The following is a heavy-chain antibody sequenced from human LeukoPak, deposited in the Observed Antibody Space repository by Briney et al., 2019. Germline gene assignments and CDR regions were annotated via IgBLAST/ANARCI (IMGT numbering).Heavy chain of an antibody. Sequence: ASVKVSCKASGYTFTGYYMHWVRQAPGQGLEWMGWINPNSGGTNYAQKFQGRVTVTRDTSISTAYMELSRLRSDDTAVYYCARAGYYDFWSGYYMIGGYYYYYYMDVWGKGTTVTVSS. CDR2: INPNSGGT. CDR3: ARAGYYDFWSGYYMIGGYYYYYYMDV. V-gene: IGHV1-2*02. CDR1: GYTFTGYY. D-gene: IGHD3-3*01. J-gene: IGHJ6*03.